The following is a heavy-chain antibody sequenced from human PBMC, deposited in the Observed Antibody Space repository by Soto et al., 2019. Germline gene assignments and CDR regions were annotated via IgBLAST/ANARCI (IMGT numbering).Heavy chain of an antibody. D-gene: IGHD3-22*01. CDR2: IIPILGTP. CDR3: ARERSRYDRSGYYRPDY. J-gene: IGHJ4*02. V-gene: IGHV1-69*10. Sequence: SVKVSCKASGYTFSAYYTHWVRQAPGQGLEWMGGIIPILGTPNYAQKFQGRVTITADKSTSTAYMELSSLRSEDTAVYYCARERSRYDRSGYYRPDYWGQGTLVTVSS. CDR1: GYTFSAYY.